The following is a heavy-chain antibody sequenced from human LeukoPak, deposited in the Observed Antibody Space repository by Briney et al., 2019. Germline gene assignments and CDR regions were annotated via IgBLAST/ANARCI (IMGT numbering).Heavy chain of an antibody. CDR2: ISAYNGNT. CDR1: GYTFTSYG. D-gene: IGHD2-15*01. Sequence: ASVKVSCKASGYTFTSYGISWVRQAPGQGLEWMGWISAYNGNTNYAQKLQGRVTMTTDTSTSTAYMELRSLRPDDTAVYYCARSGRCSGGSCYYYYGMDVWGRGTTVTVSS. CDR3: ARSGRCSGGSCYYYYGMDV. J-gene: IGHJ6*02. V-gene: IGHV1-18*01.